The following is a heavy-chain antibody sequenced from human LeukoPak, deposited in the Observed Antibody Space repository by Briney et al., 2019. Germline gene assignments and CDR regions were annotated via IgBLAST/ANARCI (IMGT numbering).Heavy chain of an antibody. V-gene: IGHV4-34*01. D-gene: IGHD3-3*01. CDR3: ARERFVLRFLEQTYYMDV. J-gene: IGHJ6*03. CDR2: INHSGST. CDR1: GGSFSGYY. Sequence: SETLSLICAVYGGSFSGYYWSWIRQPPGKGLEWIGEINHSGSTNYNPSLKSRVTISVDTSKNQFSLKLSSVTAADTAVYYCARERFVLRFLEQTYYMDVWGKGTTVTVSS.